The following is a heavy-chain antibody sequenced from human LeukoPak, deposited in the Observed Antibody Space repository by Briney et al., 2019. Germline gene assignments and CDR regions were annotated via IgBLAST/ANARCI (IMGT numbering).Heavy chain of an antibody. CDR2: ISSSGSTI. CDR3: ARVVVVTAMGGWFDP. D-gene: IGHD2-21*02. CDR1: GFTFSDYY. V-gene: IGHV3-11*01. J-gene: IGHJ5*02. Sequence: PGGSLRLSCAASGFTFSDYYMSWIRQAPGKGLEWASYISSSGSTIYYADSVKGRFTISRDNAKNSLYLQMNSLRAEDTAVYYCARVVVVTAMGGWFDPWGQGTLVTVSS.